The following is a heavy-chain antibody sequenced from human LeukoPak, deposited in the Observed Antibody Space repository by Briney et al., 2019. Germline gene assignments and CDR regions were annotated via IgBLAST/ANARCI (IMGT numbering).Heavy chain of an antibody. V-gene: IGHV1-2*02. Sequence: ASVKVSCEASGYTLSDYYIYWVRQAPGQGVEWLGWLNPHSGGTNYAQKFQGRVTLTRDPSSSPAYMELTTLTSDDTAIYYCARGHRIINGLDVWGQGTTVIVSS. CDR1: GYTLSDYY. J-gene: IGHJ6*02. CDR2: LNPHSGGT. CDR3: ARGHRIINGLDV.